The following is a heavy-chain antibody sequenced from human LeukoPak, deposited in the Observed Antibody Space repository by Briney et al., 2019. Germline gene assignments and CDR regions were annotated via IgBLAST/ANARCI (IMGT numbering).Heavy chain of an antibody. CDR1: GFTVSGKS. Sequence: PGGSLRLSCAASGFTVSGKSMSWVRQAPGKGLEWVSVIYSGGNTYYADSVKGRFTISRDNSKNTMYLQMNSLRAEGTAVYYCARVDSSGYYKNYFDYWGQGTLVTVSS. CDR3: ARVDSSGYYKNYFDY. V-gene: IGHV3-53*01. CDR2: IYSGGNT. J-gene: IGHJ4*02. D-gene: IGHD3-22*01.